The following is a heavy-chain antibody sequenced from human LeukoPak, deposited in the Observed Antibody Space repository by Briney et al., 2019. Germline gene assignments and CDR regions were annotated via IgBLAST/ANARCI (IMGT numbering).Heavy chain of an antibody. V-gene: IGHV1-24*01. CDR3: ARDGYNLGDPFDY. CDR1: GGTFNNYD. J-gene: IGHJ4*02. D-gene: IGHD5-24*01. Sequence: ASVKVSCKASGGTFNNYDISWVRQAPGKGLEWMGGFDPEDGETIYAQKFQGRVTMTEDTSTDTAYMELSSLRSEDTAVYYCARDGYNLGDPFDYWGQGTLVTVSS. CDR2: FDPEDGET.